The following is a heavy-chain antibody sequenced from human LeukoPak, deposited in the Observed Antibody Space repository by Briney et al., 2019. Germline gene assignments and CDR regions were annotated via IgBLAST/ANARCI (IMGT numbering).Heavy chain of an antibody. J-gene: IGHJ5*02. CDR3: AIGYCSSTTCATFDP. CDR2: MNPNSGNT. V-gene: IGHV1-8*03. D-gene: IGHD2-2*01. CDR1: GYTFTSYD. Sequence: GASVKVSCKASGYTFTSYDINWVRQATGQGLEWMGWMNPNSGNTGYAQKFQGRVTITRNTSISTAYMELSSLRSEDTAIYYCAIGYCSSTTCATFDPWGQGTLVTVSS.